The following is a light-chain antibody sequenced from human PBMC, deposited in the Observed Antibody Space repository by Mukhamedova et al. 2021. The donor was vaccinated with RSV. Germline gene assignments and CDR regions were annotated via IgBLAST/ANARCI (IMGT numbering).Light chain of an antibody. CDR1: KLGNKY. Sequence: GEKLGNKYVSWYQQNPXQSPFLXXYQXTRRPSGIPERFSGSISGNTATLTISGTQPMDEAYYYCQAFYSIIVLFGGWTKLAVL. CDR2: QXT. V-gene: IGLV3-1*01. CDR3: QAFYSIIVL. J-gene: IGLJ2*01.